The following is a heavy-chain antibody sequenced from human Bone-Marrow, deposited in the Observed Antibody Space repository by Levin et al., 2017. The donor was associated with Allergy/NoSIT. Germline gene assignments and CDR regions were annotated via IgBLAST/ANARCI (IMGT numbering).Heavy chain of an antibody. D-gene: IGHD6-13*01. Sequence: SCAASGFTFSSYGMHWVRQAPGKGLEWVAVISYDGSNKYYADSVKGRFTISRDNSKNTLYLQMNSLRAEDTAVYYCAKSMYSSSWYFDYWGQGTLVTVSS. CDR3: AKSMYSSSWYFDY. CDR1: GFTFSSYG. CDR2: ISYDGSNK. V-gene: IGHV3-30*18. J-gene: IGHJ4*02.